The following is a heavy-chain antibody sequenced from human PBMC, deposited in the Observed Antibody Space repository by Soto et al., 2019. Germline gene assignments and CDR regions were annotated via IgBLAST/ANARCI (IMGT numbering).Heavy chain of an antibody. J-gene: IGHJ4*02. Sequence: QLQLQESGPGLVKPSETLSLTCTVSGGSINSGDFYWGWIRQPPGKGLEWIGCVYYTGSVYYNLSVESRVTIFVDTSKNKFFLKLKSLSAADAAVYYCARRLSTALVTTGRLTFGYWGQGTVVTVPS. D-gene: IGHD3-22*01. CDR2: VYYTGSV. V-gene: IGHV4-39*01. CDR3: ARRLSTALVTTGRLTFGY. CDR1: GGSINSGDFY.